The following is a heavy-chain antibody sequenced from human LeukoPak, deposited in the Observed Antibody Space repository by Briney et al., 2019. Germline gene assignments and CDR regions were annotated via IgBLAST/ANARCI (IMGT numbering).Heavy chain of an antibody. J-gene: IGHJ3*01. Sequence: GGSLRLSCAASGLTFNSYAMTWVRQAPGKGLEWVSGISGSGGTTYYADSVKGRFTISRDNSKNTLYLQMNSLRVEDTAVYYCAKGGRWDYYDSSHWGQGAMVTVSS. CDR2: ISGSGGTT. CDR3: AKGGRWDYYDSSH. V-gene: IGHV3-23*01. D-gene: IGHD3-22*01. CDR1: GLTFNSYA.